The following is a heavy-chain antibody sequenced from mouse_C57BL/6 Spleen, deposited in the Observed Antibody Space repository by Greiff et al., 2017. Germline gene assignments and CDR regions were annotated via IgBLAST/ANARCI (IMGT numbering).Heavy chain of an antibody. D-gene: IGHD2-5*01. J-gene: IGHJ3*01. CDR1: GFTFSSYT. CDR2: ISGGGGNT. Sequence: EVMLVESGGGLVKPGGSLKLSCAASGFTFSSYTMSWVRQTPEKRLEWVATISGGGGNTYYPDSVKGRFTISRDIAKNTLYLQMRSLRSEDTALYYCARHDYSNYLAWFAYWGQGTLVTVSA. V-gene: IGHV5-9*01. CDR3: ARHDYSNYLAWFAY.